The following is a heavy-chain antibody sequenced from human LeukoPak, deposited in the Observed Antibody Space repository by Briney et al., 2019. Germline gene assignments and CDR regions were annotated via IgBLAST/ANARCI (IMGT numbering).Heavy chain of an antibody. CDR3: ARDHYYDSTFDY. D-gene: IGHD3-22*01. V-gene: IGHV3-48*03. Sequence: PGGSLRLSCAASGFRFSSHDMNWVRQAPGKGLEWVSYISSSGTTIYYADSVKGRFTISRDNAQNSLYLHMNSLRAEDTAVYYCARDHYYDSTFDYWGQGTLVTVSS. CDR1: GFRFSSHD. J-gene: IGHJ4*02. CDR2: ISSSGTTI.